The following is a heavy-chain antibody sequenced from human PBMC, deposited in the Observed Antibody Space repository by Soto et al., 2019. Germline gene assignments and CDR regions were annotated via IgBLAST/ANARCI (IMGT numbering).Heavy chain of an antibody. Sequence: EVQLLESGGGLVQPGGSLRLSCAASGITFISHAMTWFRHSPGRGLEWVSLISSGSSTYYADSVKGRFSISRDNSTSTLFLQMNSLRAEATAIYYWAKHSASGGGFDYWGQGTLVTVSS. D-gene: IGHD3-10*01. CDR3: AKHSASGGGFDY. J-gene: IGHJ4*02. CDR2: LISSGSST. CDR1: GITFISHA. V-gene: IGHV3-23*01.